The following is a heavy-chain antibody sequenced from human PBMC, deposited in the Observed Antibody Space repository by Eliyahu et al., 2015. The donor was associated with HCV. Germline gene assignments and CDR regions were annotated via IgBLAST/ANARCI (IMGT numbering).Heavy chain of an antibody. J-gene: IGHJ4*02. D-gene: IGHD3-22*01. CDR3: ARGGGDNYDSSAVYSFDS. CDR1: GWSFSDSS. V-gene: IGHV4-34*02. CDR2: INHRGST. Sequence: QVQLQQWGAGLLKASETLSLTCAVYGWSFSDSSWSWIRQPPGKGLEWIGEINHRGSTNYNPSLKSRVSISVDTSKNQFSLNLGSVTAADTAVYYCARGGGDNYDSSAVYSFDSWGQGTLVTVSS.